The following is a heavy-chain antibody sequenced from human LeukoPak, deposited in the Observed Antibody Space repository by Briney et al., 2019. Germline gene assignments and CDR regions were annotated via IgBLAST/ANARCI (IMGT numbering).Heavy chain of an antibody. Sequence: PGGSLRLSCAASGFTFSSYAMHWVCQAPGKGLEYVSAISSNGGSTYYANSVKGRFTISRDNSKNTLYLQMGSLRAEDMAVYYCARDRYDFWSGYLYYYYMDVWGKGTTVTVSS. D-gene: IGHD3-3*01. J-gene: IGHJ6*03. CDR1: GFTFSSYA. V-gene: IGHV3-64*01. CDR3: ARDRYDFWSGYLYYYYMDV. CDR2: ISSNGGST.